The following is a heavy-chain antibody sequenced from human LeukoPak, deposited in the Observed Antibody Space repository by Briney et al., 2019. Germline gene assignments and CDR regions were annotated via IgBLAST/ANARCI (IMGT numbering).Heavy chain of an antibody. D-gene: IGHD6-13*01. Sequence: GGSLRLSCAASGFTFSSYWMSWVRQAPGKGLEWVAKIKHDGSEKYYVDSVKGRFTISRDNSENTLYLQMNSLRAEDTAVYYCAKDQRSWYAYAFDIWGQGTMVTVSS. J-gene: IGHJ3*02. CDR2: IKHDGSEK. CDR1: GFTFSSYW. V-gene: IGHV3-7*03. CDR3: AKDQRSWYAYAFDI.